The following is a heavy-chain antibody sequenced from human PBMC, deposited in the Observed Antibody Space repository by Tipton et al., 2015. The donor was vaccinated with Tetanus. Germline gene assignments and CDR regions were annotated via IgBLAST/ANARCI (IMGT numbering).Heavy chain of an antibody. J-gene: IGHJ4*02. CDR3: ARVSLLRRYFGY. V-gene: IGHV3-48*03. CDR2: ISSSGSTI. D-gene: IGHD2/OR15-2a*01. Sequence: SLRLSCAASGFTFSSYEMNWVRQAPGKGLEWVSYISSSGSTIYYADSVKGRFTISRDNAKNSLYLQMNSLRAEDTAVYYCARVSLLRRYFGYWGQGTLVTVSS. CDR1: GFTFSSYE.